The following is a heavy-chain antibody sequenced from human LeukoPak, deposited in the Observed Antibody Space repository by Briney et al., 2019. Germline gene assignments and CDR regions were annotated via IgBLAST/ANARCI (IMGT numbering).Heavy chain of an antibody. V-gene: IGHV4-38-2*02. D-gene: IGHD1-14*01. J-gene: IGHJ6*03. CDR3: ARDRRTYKEPGYYYYYMDV. CDR2: IYQSGHT. Sequence: PSETLSLTCSVSDYSINSGYYWGWIRQPPGKGLEWIGSIYQSGHTYYNPSLKSRVTISVDTSKNQFSLELNSVIAADTAVYYCARDRRTYKEPGYYYYYMDVWGKGTTVTISS. CDR1: DYSINSGYY.